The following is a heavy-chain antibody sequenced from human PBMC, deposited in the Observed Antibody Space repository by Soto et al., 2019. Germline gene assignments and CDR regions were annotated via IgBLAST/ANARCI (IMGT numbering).Heavy chain of an antibody. V-gene: IGHV3-23*01. CDR1: GFTFSSYA. D-gene: IGHD3-3*01. CDR3: AKLTTIFGVRVTLGYFDL. CDR2: ISVSGRST. Sequence: EVQLLESGGVLVQPGGSLRLSCAASGFTFSSYAMSWVRQAPGKGLEWVSAISVSGRSTYYADSVKGRFTISRDNSKNTLYLQMNSLRADDTAVYYCAKLTTIFGVRVTLGYFDLWGRGTLVTVSS. J-gene: IGHJ2*01.